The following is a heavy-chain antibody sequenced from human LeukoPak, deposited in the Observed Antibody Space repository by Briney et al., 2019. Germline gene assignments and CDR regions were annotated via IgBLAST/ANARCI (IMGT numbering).Heavy chain of an antibody. D-gene: IGHD3-9*01. Sequence: EPGGSLRLSCAASGFTFSTHVMHWVRQAPGKGLEWVASISYDGSNKYYADSVKGQFTISRDNSKNTLYLQMNSLRAEDTAVYFCARITLIGGYFDWSRHGYFDYWGQGTLVTVSS. V-gene: IGHV3-30*04. CDR1: GFTFSTHV. J-gene: IGHJ4*02. CDR2: ISYDGSNK. CDR3: ARITLIGGYFDWSRHGYFDY.